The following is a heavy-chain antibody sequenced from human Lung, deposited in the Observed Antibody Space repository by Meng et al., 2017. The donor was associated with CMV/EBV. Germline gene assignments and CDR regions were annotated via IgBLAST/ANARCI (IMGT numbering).Heavy chain of an antibody. J-gene: IGHJ6*02. D-gene: IGHD6-13*01. Sequence: SXXVSXXASGGTXSNYAITWVRQAPGQGLEWMGGIIPVVGTVHYAQRFQGRVTITADKFTSTVYMELSSLKSEDTAIYYCAKDSRSSSWYLLAAYYYGSDVXGQGXTVTFSS. CDR1: GGTXSNYA. V-gene: IGHV1-69*06. CDR3: AKDSRSSSWYLLAAYYYGSDV. CDR2: IIPVVGTV.